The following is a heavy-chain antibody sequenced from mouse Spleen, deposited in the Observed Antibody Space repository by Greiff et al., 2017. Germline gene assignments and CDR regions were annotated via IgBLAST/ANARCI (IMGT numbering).Heavy chain of an antibody. J-gene: IGHJ2*01. CDR2: IYPRSGNT. CDR1: GYTFTSYG. V-gene: IGHV1-81*01. CDR3: ARSWGVDY. Sequence: QVQLKESGAELARPGASVKLSCKASGYTFTSYGISWVKQRTGQGLEWIGEIYPRSGNTYYNEKFKGKATLTADKSSSTAYMELRSLTSEDSAVYFCARSWGVDYWGQGTTLTVSS.